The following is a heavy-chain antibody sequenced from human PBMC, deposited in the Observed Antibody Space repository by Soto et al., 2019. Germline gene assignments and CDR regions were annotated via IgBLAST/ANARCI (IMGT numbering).Heavy chain of an antibody. CDR2: IIPIFGTA. CDR3: ARESRYYDSSGYVDY. J-gene: IGHJ4*02. D-gene: IGHD3-22*01. CDR1: GGTFSSYA. Sequence: SVKVSCKASGGTFSSYAISWVRQAPGQGLEWMGGIIPIFGTANYAQKFQGRVTITADESTSTAYMELSSLRSEDTAVYYCARESRYYDSSGYVDYWGQGTLVTVSS. V-gene: IGHV1-69*13.